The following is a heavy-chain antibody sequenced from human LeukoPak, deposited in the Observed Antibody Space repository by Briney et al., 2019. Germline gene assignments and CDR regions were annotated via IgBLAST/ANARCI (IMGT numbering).Heavy chain of an antibody. CDR1: GYTFTGYY. CDR3: ARVVQNYYDSSGYYFDY. Sequence: ASVKVSCKASGYTFTGYYMHWVRQAPGQGLEWMGWINPNSGGTNYAQKFQGRVTMTRDTSTSTVYMELSSLRSEDTAVYYCARVVQNYYDSSGYYFDYWGQGTLVTVSS. D-gene: IGHD3-22*01. V-gene: IGHV1-2*02. CDR2: INPNSGGT. J-gene: IGHJ4*02.